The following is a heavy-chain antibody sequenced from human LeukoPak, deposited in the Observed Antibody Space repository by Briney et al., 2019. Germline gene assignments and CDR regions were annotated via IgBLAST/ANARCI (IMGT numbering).Heavy chain of an antibody. D-gene: IGHD6-19*01. J-gene: IGHJ4*02. CDR2: ISGSGGST. CDR3: ARADSSGWYYFDY. Sequence: PGGSLRLSCAASGFTFSSYAMSWVRQAPGKGLEWVSAISGSGGSTFYADSVKGRFTISRDNSKNTLYLQMNSLRAEDTAVYYCARADSSGWYYFDYWGQGTLVTVSS. V-gene: IGHV3-23*01. CDR1: GFTFSSYA.